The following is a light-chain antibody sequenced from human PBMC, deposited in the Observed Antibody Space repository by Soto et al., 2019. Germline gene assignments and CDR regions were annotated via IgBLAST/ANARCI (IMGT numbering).Light chain of an antibody. V-gene: IGKV1-5*03. CDR1: QSISSW. Sequence: DIQMTQSPSTLSASLGDRVTITCRASQSISSWLAWYQQKPGTAPKLLIYKASTLESGVPSRFSGSRSETEFTLTVSSLQPDDFATYYCQQYNSYPLTFGGGTKVDIK. J-gene: IGKJ4*01. CDR3: QQYNSYPLT. CDR2: KAS.